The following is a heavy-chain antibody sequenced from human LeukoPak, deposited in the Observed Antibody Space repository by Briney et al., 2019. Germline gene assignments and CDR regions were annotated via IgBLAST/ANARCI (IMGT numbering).Heavy chain of an antibody. CDR3: AREETYYYDSSGYYYFQH. D-gene: IGHD3-22*01. J-gene: IGHJ1*01. V-gene: IGHV1-18*01. Sequence: APVKVSCKASGYTFTSYGISWVRQAPGQGLEWMGWISAYNGNTNYAQKLQGRVTMTTDTSTSTAYMELRSLRSDDTAVYYCAREETYYYDSSGYYYFQHWGQGTLVTVSS. CDR2: ISAYNGNT. CDR1: GYTFTSYG.